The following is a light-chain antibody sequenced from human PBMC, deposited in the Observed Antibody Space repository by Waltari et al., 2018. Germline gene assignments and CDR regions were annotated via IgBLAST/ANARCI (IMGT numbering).Light chain of an antibody. Sequence: QSALTQPPSVSKSLGQSVTISCTGTSSDIGGYNGVSWYQQHSGIAPRLLIYEVSKRPSGVSDRFSGSKSGNTASLTISGLQAEDEADYYCGSYRSGSTYIFGAGTRLTVL. CDR3: GSYRSGSTYI. CDR1: SSDIGGYNG. J-gene: IGLJ1*01. CDR2: EVS. V-gene: IGLV2-18*02.